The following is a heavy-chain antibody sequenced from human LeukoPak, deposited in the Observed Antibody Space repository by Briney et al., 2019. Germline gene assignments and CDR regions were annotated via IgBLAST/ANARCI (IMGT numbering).Heavy chain of an antibody. CDR2: INAGNGNT. J-gene: IGHJ6*02. CDR3: ARPIAAAGPLYYGMDV. D-gene: IGHD6-13*01. CDR1: GYTFTSYA. Sequence: ASVKVSCKASGYTFTSYAMHWVRQAPEQRLEWMGWINAGNGNTKYSQKFQGRVTITRDTSASTAYMELSSLRSEDTAVYYCARPIAAAGPLYYGMDVWGQGTTVTVSS. V-gene: IGHV1-3*01.